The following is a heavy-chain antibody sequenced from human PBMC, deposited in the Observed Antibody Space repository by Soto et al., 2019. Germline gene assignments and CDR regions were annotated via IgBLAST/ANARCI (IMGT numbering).Heavy chain of an antibody. J-gene: IGHJ3*02. CDR3: ARVLQYCSGNSCYFDT. CDR1: GGSISSNNW. V-gene: IGHV4-4*02. Sequence: QVQLQESGPGLVKPSGTLSLTCAVSGGSISSNNWWNWVRQSPGKGLEWIGEVYHSGTTNYNPALKSRVTITADTPKNQSCMKLNSVTAEDTAVYYWARVLQYCSGNSCYFDTWGQGTMVTVSS. CDR2: VYHSGTT. D-gene: IGHD2-2*01.